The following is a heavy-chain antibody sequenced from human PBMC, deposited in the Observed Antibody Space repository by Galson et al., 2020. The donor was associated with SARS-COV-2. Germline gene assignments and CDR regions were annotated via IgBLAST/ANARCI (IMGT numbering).Heavy chain of an antibody. CDR2: ISWNSGSI. V-gene: IGHV3-9*01. Sequence: SLKISCAASGFTFDDYAMHWVRQAPGKGLKWVSGISWNSGSIGYADSVKGRFTISRDNAKNSLYLQMNSLRAEDTAVYYCAREDMVGILEWLLPFDYWGQGTLVTVSS. J-gene: IGHJ4*02. D-gene: IGHD3-3*01. CDR3: AREDMVGILEWLLPFDY. CDR1: GFTFDDYA.